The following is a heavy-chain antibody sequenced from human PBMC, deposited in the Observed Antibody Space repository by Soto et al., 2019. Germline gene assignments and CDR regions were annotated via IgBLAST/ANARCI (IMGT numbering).Heavy chain of an antibody. CDR3: VGLGGGSFVRYGRDV. CDR1: GFTFSSYW. V-gene: IGHV3-74*01. CDR2: ISGDGRTA. Sequence: PGGSLRLSCAASGFTFSSYWMHWVRQAPGEGLVWVSRISGDGRTATYADSVKGRFTISRDNAENTLYLQMNSLRAEDTALYYFVGLGGGSFVRYGRDVWGKGPRVTVPS. J-gene: IGHJ6*04. D-gene: IGHD3-10*01.